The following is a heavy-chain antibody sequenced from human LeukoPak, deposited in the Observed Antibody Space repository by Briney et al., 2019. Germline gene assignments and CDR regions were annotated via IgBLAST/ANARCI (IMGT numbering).Heavy chain of an antibody. V-gene: IGHV1-2*02. CDR3: ARPWELHRAENFQH. Sequence: GASVKVSCKASGYTFTGYYMHWVRPAPGQGLEWMGWINPNSGGTNYAQKFQGRVTMTRDTSISTAYMELSRLRSDDTAVYYCARPWELHRAENFQHWGQGTLVTVSS. CDR2: INPNSGGT. CDR1: GYTFTGYY. D-gene: IGHD1-26*01. J-gene: IGHJ1*01.